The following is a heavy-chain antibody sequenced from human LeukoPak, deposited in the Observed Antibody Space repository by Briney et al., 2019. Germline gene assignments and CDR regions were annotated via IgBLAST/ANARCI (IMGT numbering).Heavy chain of an antibody. Sequence: ASVKVSCKASGYTFTGYYMHWVRQAPGQGLEWMGWINPNSGGTDYAQNFQGRVTMTRDTSISTAYMELIRLRPDDTAVYYCARLYYYDNSGYKYNWFDPWGLGTLVTVSS. V-gene: IGHV1-2*02. CDR1: GYTFTGYY. D-gene: IGHD3-22*01. J-gene: IGHJ5*02. CDR2: INPNSGGT. CDR3: ARLYYYDNSGYKYNWFDP.